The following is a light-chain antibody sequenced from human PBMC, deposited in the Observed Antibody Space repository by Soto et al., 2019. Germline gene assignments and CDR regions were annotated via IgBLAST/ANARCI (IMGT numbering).Light chain of an antibody. CDR3: QQSYSAPLT. V-gene: IGKV1-39*01. CDR1: QSISSY. Sequence: DIQMTQSPSSLSVSVGDRVTITCRASQSISSYLNWYQQKPGKAPKLLIYAASSLQSGVPSRFSGSGSGTEFTLTISSLQPEDFATYYCQQSYSAPLTFGGGTKIEI. J-gene: IGKJ4*01. CDR2: AAS.